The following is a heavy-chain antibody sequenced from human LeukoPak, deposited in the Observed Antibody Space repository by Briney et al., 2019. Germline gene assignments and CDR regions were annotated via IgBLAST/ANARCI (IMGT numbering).Heavy chain of an antibody. V-gene: IGHV3-21*01. CDR3: ARYVYGVVTSFDY. Sequence: GGSLRLSCAVSQFTFSDYTMNWVRRAPGKGLEWVSSISTRSDYIYYAESVKGRFTISRDNAKNSLYLQMDSLRAEDTAVYYCARYVYGVVTSFDYWGQGTLVTVSS. CDR1: QFTFSDYT. J-gene: IGHJ4*02. CDR2: ISTRSDYI. D-gene: IGHD3-3*01.